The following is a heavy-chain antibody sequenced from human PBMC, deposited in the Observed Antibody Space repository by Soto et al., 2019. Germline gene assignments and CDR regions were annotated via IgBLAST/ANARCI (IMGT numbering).Heavy chain of an antibody. V-gene: IGHV1-18*04. J-gene: IGHJ4*02. CDR1: GYTFTSYG. CDR3: ARDPYYYGSGEAHIDY. D-gene: IGHD3-10*01. Sequence: ASVKVSCKASGYTFTSYGISWVRQAPGQGLEWMGWISAYNGSTNYAQKLQGRVTMTTDTSTSTAYMELRSLRSDDTAVYYCARDPYYYGSGEAHIDYWGQGTLVTVSS. CDR2: ISAYNGST.